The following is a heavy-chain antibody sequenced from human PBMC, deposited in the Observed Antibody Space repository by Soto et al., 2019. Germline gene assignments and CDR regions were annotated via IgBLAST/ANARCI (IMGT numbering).Heavy chain of an antibody. CDR3: ARAGFVVVPAAIGTSVFDY. CDR2: IWYDGSNK. Sequence: GGSLRLSCAASGFTFSSYGMHWVRQAPGKGLEWVAVIWYDGSNKYYADSVKGRFTISRDNSKNTLYLQMNSLRAEDTAVYYCARAGFVVVPAAIGTSVFDYWGQGTLVTVSS. D-gene: IGHD2-2*02. J-gene: IGHJ4*02. CDR1: GFTFSSYG. V-gene: IGHV3-33*01.